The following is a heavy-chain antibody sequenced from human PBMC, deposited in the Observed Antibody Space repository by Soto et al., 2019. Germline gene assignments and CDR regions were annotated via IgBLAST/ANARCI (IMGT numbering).Heavy chain of an antibody. V-gene: IGHV3-48*01. D-gene: IGHD6-19*01. CDR3: AKELHTSSGWSQVIY. Sequence: GGSLRLSCAASGFTFSTYNMNWVRQAPGKGLEWVSYISDSSSTIHYADSVKGRFTISRDNSKNTLYLQMNSLRAEDTAVYYCAKELHTSSGWSQVIYWGQGTLVTVSS. CDR1: GFTFSTYN. CDR2: ISDSSSTI. J-gene: IGHJ4*02.